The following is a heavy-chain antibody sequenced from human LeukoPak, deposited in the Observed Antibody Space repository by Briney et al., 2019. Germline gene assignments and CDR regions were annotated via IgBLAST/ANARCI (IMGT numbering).Heavy chain of an antibody. D-gene: IGHD3-16*01. Sequence: SVIYTAGSTYYVDSVKGRFTTSRDNSKNTLYLQMNSLRAEDTAMYYCARDLYGGSDAFDIWGQGTMVTVSS. V-gene: IGHV3-53*01. CDR3: ARDLYGGSDAFDI. J-gene: IGHJ3*02. CDR2: IYTAGST.